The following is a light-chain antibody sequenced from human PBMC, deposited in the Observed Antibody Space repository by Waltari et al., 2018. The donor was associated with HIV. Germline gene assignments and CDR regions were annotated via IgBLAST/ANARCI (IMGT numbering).Light chain of an antibody. Sequence: DIQMMQPPSSPSASAGDRVTIPCRASQSISNYLNWYQQKPGKAPRLLIYAASSLQSGIPSSFSGSGSGTDFTLTISSLHPEDFATYYCQQSYSTLLTFGGGTKVEIK. CDR3: QQSYSTLLT. CDR1: QSISNY. J-gene: IGKJ4*01. CDR2: AAS. V-gene: IGKV1-39*01.